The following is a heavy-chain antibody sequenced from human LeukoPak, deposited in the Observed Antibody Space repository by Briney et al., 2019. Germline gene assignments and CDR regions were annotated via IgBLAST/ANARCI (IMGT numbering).Heavy chain of an antibody. CDR3: AGGGAGG. V-gene: IGHV3-30*04. Sequence: PGRSLRLSCAASGFTFSSYAMHWVRQAPGKGLEWVAVISYDGSNKYYADSVKGRFTISRDNSKNTLYLQMNSLRAEDTAVYYCAGGGAGGWGQGTLVTVSS. J-gene: IGHJ4*02. D-gene: IGHD3-10*01. CDR2: ISYDGSNK. CDR1: GFTFSSYA.